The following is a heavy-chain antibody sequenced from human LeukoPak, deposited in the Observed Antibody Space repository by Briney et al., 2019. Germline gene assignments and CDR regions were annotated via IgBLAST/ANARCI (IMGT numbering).Heavy chain of an antibody. D-gene: IGHD6-19*01. J-gene: IGHJ3*02. CDR2: ISAYNGNT. CDR3: ARDDEGGIAVAGTAFDI. V-gene: IGHV1-18*01. Sequence: ASVKVSCKASGYTFTSYGISWVRQAPGQGLEWMGWISAYNGNTNYAQKLQGRVTMTTDTSTSTAYMELRSLRSDDTAAYYCARDDEGGIAVAGTAFDIWGQGTMVTVSS. CDR1: GYTFTSYG.